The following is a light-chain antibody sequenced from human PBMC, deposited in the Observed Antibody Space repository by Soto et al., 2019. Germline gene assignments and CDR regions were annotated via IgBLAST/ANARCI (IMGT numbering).Light chain of an antibody. CDR2: GAS. CDR1: QSVSSN. Sequence: IVLTQSPATLSVSPGERATLSCRASQSVSSNLAWYQQKPGQAPRLLISGASTRATGVPARFSGSGSGTEFTLTITSLQSEDFAVYYCKQYKEWPPFTFGQGTRLEIK. J-gene: IGKJ5*01. CDR3: KQYKEWPPFT. V-gene: IGKV3D-15*01.